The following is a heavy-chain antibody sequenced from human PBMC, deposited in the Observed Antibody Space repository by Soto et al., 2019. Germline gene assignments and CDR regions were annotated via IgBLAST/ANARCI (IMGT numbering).Heavy chain of an antibody. CDR3: ARVPTIFGVDHFDY. D-gene: IGHD3-3*01. V-gene: IGHV4-59*01. CDR2: IFYTGTA. Sequence: PSETLSLTCTVSGGSITSYYWTWIRQPPGKALEWIGYIFYTGTATYSPSLKSRVTMSVDTSKSQFSLRLSSVTAADTAVYYCARVPTIFGVDHFDYWGQRTLVTVSS. J-gene: IGHJ4*02. CDR1: GGSITSYY.